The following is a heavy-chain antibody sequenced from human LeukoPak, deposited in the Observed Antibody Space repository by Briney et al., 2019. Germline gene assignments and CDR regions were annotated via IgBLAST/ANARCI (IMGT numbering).Heavy chain of an antibody. CDR3: ASARGVYYYYGMDV. CDR2: INHSGST. J-gene: IGHJ6*02. D-gene: IGHD3-16*01. V-gene: IGHV4-34*01. CDR1: GGSLSGYY. Sequence: SETLSLNCTVYGGSLSGYYWSWIRQPPGKGLEWIGEINHSGSTNYNPSLKSRVTISVDTSKNQFSLKLSSVNAADTAVYYCASARGVYYYYGMDVWDQGTTVTVSS.